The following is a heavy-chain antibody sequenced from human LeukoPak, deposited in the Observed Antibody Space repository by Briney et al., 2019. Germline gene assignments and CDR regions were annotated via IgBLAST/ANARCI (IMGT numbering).Heavy chain of an antibody. CDR1: GYTFTGYY. CDR2: INPNSGGT. CDR3: ARTIRTYSSSRSLDY. J-gene: IGHJ4*02. V-gene: IGHV1-2*02. Sequence: ASVKVSCKASGYTFTGYYMHWVRQAPGQGLEWMEWINPNSGGTNYAQKFQGRVTMTRDTSISTAYIELSRLRSDDTAVYYCARTIRTYSSSRSLDYWGQGTLVTVSS. D-gene: IGHD6-13*01.